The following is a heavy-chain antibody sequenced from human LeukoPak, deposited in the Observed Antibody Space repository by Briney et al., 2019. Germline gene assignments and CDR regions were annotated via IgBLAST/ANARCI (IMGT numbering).Heavy chain of an antibody. CDR2: IYYSGST. CDR1: GGSISSYY. D-gene: IGHD3-3*01. Sequence: SETLSLTCTVSGGSISSYYWSWIRQPPGKGLEWIGYIYYSGSTNYNPSLKSRVTISVDTSKNQFSLKLSSVTAADTAVYYCARDRNFWSGYLDYWGQGTLVTVPS. CDR3: ARDRNFWSGYLDY. V-gene: IGHV4-59*01. J-gene: IGHJ4*02.